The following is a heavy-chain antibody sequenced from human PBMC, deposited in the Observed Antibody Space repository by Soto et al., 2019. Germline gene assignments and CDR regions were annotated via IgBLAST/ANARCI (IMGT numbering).Heavy chain of an antibody. D-gene: IGHD6-13*01. Sequence: GASVKVSCKASGYTFTSYYMHWVRQAPGQGLEWMGIINPSGGSTSYAQKFQGRVTMTRDTSTSTVYMELSSLRSEDTAVYYCARADLAAAGVGEAKTSAGFTDYWGQGTLVTVSS. J-gene: IGHJ4*02. CDR2: INPSGGST. V-gene: IGHV1-46*03. CDR1: GYTFTSYY. CDR3: ARADLAAAGVGEAKTSAGFTDY.